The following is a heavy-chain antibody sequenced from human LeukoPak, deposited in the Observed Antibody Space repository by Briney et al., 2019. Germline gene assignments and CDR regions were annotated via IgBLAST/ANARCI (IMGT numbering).Heavy chain of an antibody. CDR1: GYSISSGYY. J-gene: IGHJ4*02. CDR3: ARWYSSSGYLDY. D-gene: IGHD6-6*01. V-gene: IGHV4-38-2*01. Sequence: SETLSLTCAVSGYSISSGYYWGWIRQPPGKELEWIGSIYHSGNTNYNPSLKSRVTISVDTSKNQFSLKVSSVTAADTALYYCARWYSSSGYLDYWGQGTLVTVSS. CDR2: IYHSGNT.